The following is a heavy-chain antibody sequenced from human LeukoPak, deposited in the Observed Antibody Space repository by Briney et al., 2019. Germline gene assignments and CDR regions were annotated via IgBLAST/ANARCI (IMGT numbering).Heavy chain of an antibody. CDR3: ARDMLEYCSSTSCFDFDY. V-gene: IGHV3-21*01. D-gene: IGHD2-2*01. J-gene: IGHJ4*02. CDR1: GFTFSSYS. CDR2: ISSSSSYI. Sequence: GGSLRLSCAASGFTFSSYSMNWVRQAPGKGLEWVSSISSSSSYIYYADSVKGRFTISRDNAKNSLYLQMNSLRAEDTAVYYCARDMLEYCSSTSCFDFDYWGQGTLVTVSS.